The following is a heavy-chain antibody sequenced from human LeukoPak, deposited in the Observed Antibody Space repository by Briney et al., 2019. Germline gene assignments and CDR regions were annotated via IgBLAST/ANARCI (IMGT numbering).Heavy chain of an antibody. J-gene: IGHJ6*03. CDR1: GFTFSSYD. CDR2: IRYNGNNQ. Sequence: PGGSLRLSCAASGFTFSSYDMQWVRQAPGKGLEWVAFIRYNGNNQYYADSVKGRSTISRDNSKNTLYLQMNSLKGDDTAVYYCAKDSAFYYIDVWGKGTTVIISS. CDR3: AKDSAFYYIDV. V-gene: IGHV3-30*02. D-gene: IGHD3-10*01.